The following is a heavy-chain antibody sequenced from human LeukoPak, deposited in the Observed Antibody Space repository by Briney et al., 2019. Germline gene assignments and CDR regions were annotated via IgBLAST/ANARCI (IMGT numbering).Heavy chain of an antibody. CDR3: AKDKTGSWGAFDI. V-gene: IGHV3-30*02. Sequence: GGSLRLSCAASGFTFSTYGMHWVRQAPGKGLEWVAFIRYDGSNKYYADSVKGRFTISRDNSKNTLYLQMNSLRAEDTAVYYCAKDKTGSWGAFDIWGQGTMVTVSS. J-gene: IGHJ3*02. D-gene: IGHD1-26*01. CDR1: GFTFSTYG. CDR2: IRYDGSNK.